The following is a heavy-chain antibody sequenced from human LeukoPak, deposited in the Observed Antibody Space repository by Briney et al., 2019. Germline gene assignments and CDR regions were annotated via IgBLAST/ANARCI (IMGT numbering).Heavy chain of an antibody. CDR3: AKNIYDILTGYNY. CDR1: GFTFSTYA. CDR2: ISGSGGST. Sequence: GGSLRLSCAASGFTFSTYAMSWVRQAPGKGLEWVSAISGSGGSTYYADSVKGRFTISRDNSKNTLYLQMNSLRAEDTAVYYCAKNIYDILTGYNYWGQGTLVTVSS. J-gene: IGHJ4*02. D-gene: IGHD3-9*01. V-gene: IGHV3-23*01.